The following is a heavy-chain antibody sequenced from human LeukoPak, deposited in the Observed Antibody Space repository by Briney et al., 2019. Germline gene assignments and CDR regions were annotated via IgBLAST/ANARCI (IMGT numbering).Heavy chain of an antibody. V-gene: IGHV3-66*02. CDR2: IYSGGST. Sequence: GVSLRLSCAASGFTVSSNYMSWVRQAPGKGLEWVSVIYSGGSTYYADSVKGRFTISRDNSKNTLYLQMNSLRAEDTAVYYCARWYYYDSSGYLHDAFDIWGQGPMVTVSS. J-gene: IGHJ3*02. D-gene: IGHD3-22*01. CDR1: GFTVSSNY. CDR3: ARWYYYDSSGYLHDAFDI.